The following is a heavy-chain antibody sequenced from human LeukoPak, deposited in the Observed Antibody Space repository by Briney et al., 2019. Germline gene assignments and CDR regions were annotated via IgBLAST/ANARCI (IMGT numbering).Heavy chain of an antibody. V-gene: IGHV3-7*03. Sequence: GGSLRLSCADSGFTFSSYAMSSVRQAPGKGLEWVAIIKEDGSKKDYVDSVKGRFTISRDNAKNSLYLQMNSLRDEDTAVYYCARDPAYGAFDIWGQGTMVTVSS. J-gene: IGHJ3*02. CDR2: IKEDGSKK. CDR1: GFTFSSYA. CDR3: ARDPAYGAFDI. D-gene: IGHD4-17*01.